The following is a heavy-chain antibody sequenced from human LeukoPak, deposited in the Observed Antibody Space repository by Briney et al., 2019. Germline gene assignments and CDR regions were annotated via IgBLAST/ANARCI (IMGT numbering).Heavy chain of an antibody. J-gene: IGHJ4*02. D-gene: IGHD3-22*01. Sequence: GGSLRLSCAASGFTFSSYGMSWVRQAPGKGLEWVSVFYSDGATYYRDSVRGRFSISRDNSQNTVYLQMNSLRAEDTAVYYCARRYYYDSSGHYYLDYWGQGTLVTVSS. CDR2: FYSDGAT. CDR1: GFTFSSYG. CDR3: ARRYYYDSSGHYYLDY. V-gene: IGHV3-53*01.